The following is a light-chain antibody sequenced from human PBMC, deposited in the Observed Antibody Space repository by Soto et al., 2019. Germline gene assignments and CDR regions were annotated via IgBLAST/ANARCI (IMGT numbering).Light chain of an antibody. CDR1: SSNIGSNN. J-gene: IGLJ1*01. CDR3: CLCTLTYV. CDR2: STT. V-gene: IGLV1-44*01. Sequence: QSVLTQPPSASATPGQRVTISCSGSSSNIGSNNVQWHQHLPGTAPKLLTYSTTQGPSGVPDRFSGSKSSTSASMAISGLQSEDEADYHCCLCTLTYVFGTGTKLTVL.